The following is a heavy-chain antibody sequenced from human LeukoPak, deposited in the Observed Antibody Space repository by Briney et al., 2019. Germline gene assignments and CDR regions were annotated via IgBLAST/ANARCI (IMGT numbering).Heavy chain of an antibody. D-gene: IGHD6-13*01. J-gene: IGHJ6*02. CDR1: GGTFSSYA. CDR2: IIPTFGTA. Sequence: ASVKVSCKASGGTFSSYAISWVRQAPGQGLEWMGGIIPTFGTANYAQKFQGRVTITADESTSTAYMELSSLRSEDTAVYYCARNSHPRSSSWYSPSYYYGMDVWGQGTTVTVSS. V-gene: IGHV1-69*13. CDR3: ARNSHPRSSSWYSPSYYYGMDV.